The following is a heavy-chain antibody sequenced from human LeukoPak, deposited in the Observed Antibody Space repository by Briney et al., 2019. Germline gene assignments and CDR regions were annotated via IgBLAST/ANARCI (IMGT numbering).Heavy chain of an antibody. J-gene: IGHJ4*02. D-gene: IGHD3-22*01. V-gene: IGHV3-48*01. CDR3: ARDLWGTSGYRFDY. CDR1: GFTFSSYG. Sequence: GGSLRLSCAASGFTFSSYGMNWVRQAPGQGLEWVSYISSTSGTIYYADSVKGRFTISRDNAKTSLYLQMDSLRGEDTAVYYCARDLWGTSGYRFDYWGQGTLVTVSS. CDR2: ISSTSGTI.